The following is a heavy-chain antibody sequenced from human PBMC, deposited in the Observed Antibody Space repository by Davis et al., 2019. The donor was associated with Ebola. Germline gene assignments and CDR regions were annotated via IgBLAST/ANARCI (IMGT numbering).Heavy chain of an antibody. CDR2: IYPGDSDT. CDR1: GYSFTSYW. Sequence: GSLRLSCKGSGYSFTSYWIGWVRQMPGKGLEWMGIIYPGDSDTRYSPSFQGQVTISADKSISTAYLQWSSLKASDTAMYYCARRRGSSNKEDYWGQGTLVTVSS. V-gene: IGHV5-51*01. J-gene: IGHJ4*02. CDR3: ARRRGSSNKEDY. D-gene: IGHD1-26*01.